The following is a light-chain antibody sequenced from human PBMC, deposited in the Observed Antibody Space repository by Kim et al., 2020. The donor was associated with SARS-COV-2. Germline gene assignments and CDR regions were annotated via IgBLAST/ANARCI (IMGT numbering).Light chain of an antibody. V-gene: IGKV1-39*01. CDR3: QHSAGIPYT. Sequence: DIQMTQSPSSLSASVGDRVTITCRASQNINVYLNWYQQKPGKAPKLLIHGVSNLERAAPSRFSGSGSRTDFTLTISSLQPEDFATYYCQHSAGIPYTFGQGTKVDIK. CDR2: GVS. CDR1: QNINVY. J-gene: IGKJ2*01.